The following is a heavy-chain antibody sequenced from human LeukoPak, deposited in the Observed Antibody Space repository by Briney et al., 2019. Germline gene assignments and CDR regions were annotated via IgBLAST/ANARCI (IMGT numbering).Heavy chain of an antibody. D-gene: IGHD3-10*01. CDR2: VDPEDGET. J-gene: IGHJ4*02. Sequence: ASVKLSCMVSGYTFTDYYMHWVQQAPGKGLEWMGLVDPEDGETIYAEKFQGRVTITADTSTDTAYMELSSLRSEDTAVYYCATDLTMVRKDFDYWGQGTLVTVSS. CDR3: ATDLTMVRKDFDY. V-gene: IGHV1-69-2*01. CDR1: GYTFTDYY.